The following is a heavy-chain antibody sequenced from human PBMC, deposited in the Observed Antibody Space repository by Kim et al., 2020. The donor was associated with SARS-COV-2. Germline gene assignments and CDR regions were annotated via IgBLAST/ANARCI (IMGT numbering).Heavy chain of an antibody. CDR1: GGSISSGGYY. Sequence: SETLSLTCTVSGGSISSGGYYWSWIRQHPGKGLDWIGYIYYSGSTYYNPSLKSRVTISVDTSKNQFSLKLSSVTAADTAVYYCARGRFYGSGSYYPAGSFDYWGQGTLVTVSS. J-gene: IGHJ4*02. CDR3: ARGRFYGSGSYYPAGSFDY. D-gene: IGHD3-10*01. V-gene: IGHV4-31*03. CDR2: IYYSGST.